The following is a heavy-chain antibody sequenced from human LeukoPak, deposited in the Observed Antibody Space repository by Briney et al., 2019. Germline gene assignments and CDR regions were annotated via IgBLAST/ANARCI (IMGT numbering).Heavy chain of an antibody. J-gene: IGHJ4*02. Sequence: GGSLRLSCAASGFTFSDYYMSWIRQAPGKGLEWVSYISSSGSTIYYADSVKGRFTISRDNAKNSLYLQMNSLRAEDTAVYYCARDKQWLLSYFDYWGQGTLVTVSS. D-gene: IGHD6-19*01. CDR2: ISSSGSTI. CDR1: GFTFSDYY. V-gene: IGHV3-11*01. CDR3: ARDKQWLLSYFDY.